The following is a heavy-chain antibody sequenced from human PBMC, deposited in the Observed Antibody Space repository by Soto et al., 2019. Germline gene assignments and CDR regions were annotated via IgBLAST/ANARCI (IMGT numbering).Heavy chain of an antibody. Sequence: GGSLRLSCAASGFTVSSYGMHWVRQAPGKWLEWVAVISYDGSNKYYADSVKGRFTISGENSKNTLYLHMNSLRAVDTGVYYCAKACLAFGGVIVILGPIQVLGSTEYGMDVWGQGTTVTVSS. CDR3: AKACLAFGGVIVILGPIQVLGSTEYGMDV. D-gene: IGHD3-16*02. CDR2: ISYDGSNK. V-gene: IGHV3-30*18. CDR1: GFTVSSYG. J-gene: IGHJ6*02.